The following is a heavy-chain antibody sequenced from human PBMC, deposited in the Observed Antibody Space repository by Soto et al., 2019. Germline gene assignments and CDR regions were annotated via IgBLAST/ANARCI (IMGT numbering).Heavy chain of an antibody. V-gene: IGHV1-69*04. D-gene: IGHD2-2*01. CDR3: ARGQDIVLVPAAMRSASYYYYGMDV. CDR1: GYTFTSYG. Sequence: SVKVSCKASGYTFTSYGISWVRQAPGQGLEWMGRIIPILGIANYAQKFQGRVTITADKSTSTAYMELSSLRSEDTAVYYCARGQDIVLVPAAMRSASYYYYGMDVWGQGNTVTVSS. J-gene: IGHJ6*02. CDR2: IIPILGIA.